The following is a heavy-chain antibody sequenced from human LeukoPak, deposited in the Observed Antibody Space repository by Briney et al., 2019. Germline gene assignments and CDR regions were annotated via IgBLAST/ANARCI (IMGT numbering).Heavy chain of an antibody. CDR2: ISSNVRSI. CDR1: GFTLSRYS. Sequence: PGRSLRLSCAASGFTLSRYSMNSARQAPGKGLEWLSYISSNVRSIIYAGPVKGRFTVSRDNFKNSLYLQMNNLRAEDTAGYYCGREIPSGSYAPDYWGQGILVIVSS. V-gene: IGHV3-21*05. CDR3: GREIPSGSYAPDY. D-gene: IGHD1-26*01. J-gene: IGHJ4*02.